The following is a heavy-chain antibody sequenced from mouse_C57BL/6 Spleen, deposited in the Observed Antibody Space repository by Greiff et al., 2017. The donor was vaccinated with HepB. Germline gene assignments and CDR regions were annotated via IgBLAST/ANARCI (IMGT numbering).Heavy chain of an antibody. Sequence: VQLQQPGAELVKPGASVKLSCKASGYTFTSYWMQWVKQRPGQGLEWIGEIDPSDSYTNYNQKFKGKATLTVDTSSSTAYMQLSSLTSEDSAVYYCARSGKEAWFAYWGQGTLVTVSA. CDR3: ARSGKEAWFAY. CDR1: GYTFTSYW. V-gene: IGHV1-50*01. CDR2: IDPSDSYT. J-gene: IGHJ3*01. D-gene: IGHD4-1*01.